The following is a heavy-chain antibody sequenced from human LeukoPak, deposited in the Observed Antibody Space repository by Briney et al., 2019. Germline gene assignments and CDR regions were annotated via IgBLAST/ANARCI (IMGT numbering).Heavy chain of an antibody. D-gene: IGHD3-3*01. CDR2: ISAYNGNT. CDR3: AREGDFWSGYLKVFDI. J-gene: IGHJ3*02. Sequence: ASVKVSCKASGYTFTSYGISWVRQAPGQGLEWMGWISAYNGNTNYAQKLQGRVTMTTDTSTSTAYMELRSLRSDDTAVYYCAREGDFWSGYLKVFDIWGQGTMVTVSS. CDR1: GYTFTSYG. V-gene: IGHV1-18*01.